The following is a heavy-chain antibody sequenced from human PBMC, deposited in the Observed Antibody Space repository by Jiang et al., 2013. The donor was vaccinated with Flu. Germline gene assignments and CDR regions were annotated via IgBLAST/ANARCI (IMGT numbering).Heavy chain of an antibody. Sequence: GLVKPSETLSLTCTVSGGSISSYYWSWIRQPPGKGLEWIGYIYYSGSTNYNPSLKSRVTISVDTSKNQFSLKLSSVTAADTAVYYCARSITIFGVVTAFDYWGQGTLVTVSS. CDR3: ARSITIFGVVTAFDY. V-gene: IGHV4-59*08. J-gene: IGHJ4*02. D-gene: IGHD3-3*01. CDR2: IYYSGST. CDR1: GGSISSYY.